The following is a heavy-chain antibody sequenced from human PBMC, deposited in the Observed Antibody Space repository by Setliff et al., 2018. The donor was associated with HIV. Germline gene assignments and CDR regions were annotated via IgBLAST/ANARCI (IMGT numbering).Heavy chain of an antibody. CDR2: IIPILGIA. CDR3: AILHYYGSQTYNLALHY. V-gene: IGHV1-69*10. CDR1: GGTFSSYA. J-gene: IGHJ4*02. D-gene: IGHD3-10*01. Sequence: GASVKVSCKASGGTFSSYAISWVRQAPGQGLEWMGGIIPILGIANYAQKFQGRVTMTEDTSTDTAYMELSSLRSEDTAVYYCAILHYYGSQTYNLALHYWGQGTLVTVSS.